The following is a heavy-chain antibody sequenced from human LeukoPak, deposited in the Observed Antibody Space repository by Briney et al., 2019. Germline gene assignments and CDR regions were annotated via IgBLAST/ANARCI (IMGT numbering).Heavy chain of an antibody. Sequence: ASVKVSCKASGHTFTTYYVHLVRQAPGQGLEWMGVINPSGDGTNYPQRFQGRVTLTRDTSTSTVYMELSSLRSEDTAIYYCAKETPNSGWFDPWGQGTLVTVSS. V-gene: IGHV1-46*01. CDR1: GHTFTTYY. J-gene: IGHJ5*02. CDR2: INPSGDGT. CDR3: AKETPNSGWFDP. D-gene: IGHD2-21*01.